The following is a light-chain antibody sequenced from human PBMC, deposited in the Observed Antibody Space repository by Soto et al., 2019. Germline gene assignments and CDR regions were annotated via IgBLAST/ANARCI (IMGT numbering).Light chain of an antibody. V-gene: IGKV3-20*01. CDR1: QSVSSSY. CDR2: GAS. CDR3: QQYGSSRWP. Sequence: EIVLTQSPGTLSLSPGERATLSCRASQSVSSSYLAWYQQKPGQAPRLLIYGASSRATGIPDRFSGSGSGTDFTLTISRLEPEDVAVYYCQQYGSSRWPFGQGTKVEI. J-gene: IGKJ1*01.